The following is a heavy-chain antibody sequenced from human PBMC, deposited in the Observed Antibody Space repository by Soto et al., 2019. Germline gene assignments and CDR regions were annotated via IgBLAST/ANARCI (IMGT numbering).Heavy chain of an antibody. J-gene: IGHJ3*02. CDR2: ISAHNGNT. D-gene: IGHD6-13*01. V-gene: IGHV1-18*01. CDR3: AGVGYSSNWPNYDAFDI. CDR1: GYTFTSYG. Sequence: ASVKVSCKASGYTFTSYGISWVRQAPGQGLEWMGWISAHNGNTNYAQKLQGRVTMTTDTSTSTAYMELRSLRSDDTAVYYCAGVGYSSNWPNYDAFDIWGQGTMVTVSS.